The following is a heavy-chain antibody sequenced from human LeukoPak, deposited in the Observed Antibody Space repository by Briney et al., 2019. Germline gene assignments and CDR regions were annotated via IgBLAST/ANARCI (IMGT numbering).Heavy chain of an antibody. J-gene: IGHJ4*02. V-gene: IGHV3-21*01. D-gene: IGHD3-9*01. CDR2: ISSSSSYI. CDR1: GFTFSSYE. Sequence: GGSLRLSCAASGFTFSSYEMNWVRQAPGKGLEWVSSISSSSSYIYYADSVKGRFTISRDNAKSSLYLQMNSLRAEDTAVYYCARASLDYDILTGVIDYWGQGTLVTVSS. CDR3: ARASLDYDILTGVIDY.